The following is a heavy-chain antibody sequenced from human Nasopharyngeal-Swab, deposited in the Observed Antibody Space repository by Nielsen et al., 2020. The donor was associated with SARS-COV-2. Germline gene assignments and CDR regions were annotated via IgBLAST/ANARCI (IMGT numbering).Heavy chain of an antibody. V-gene: IGHV3-74*01. Sequence: GESLKISCAASGFTFSSFWMHWVRQVPGKGLVWISRISGDGSSTSYADSVKGRLTISRDNAKNTLYLQINTLTGEDTAVYHCARGSGPHGSWDYWGQGTLFTVSS. J-gene: IGHJ4*02. CDR2: ISGDGSST. CDR3: ARGSGPHGSWDY. D-gene: IGHD6-19*01. CDR1: GFTFSSFW.